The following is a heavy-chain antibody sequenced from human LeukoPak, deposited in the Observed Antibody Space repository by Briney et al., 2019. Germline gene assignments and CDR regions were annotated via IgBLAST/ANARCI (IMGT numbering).Heavy chain of an antibody. J-gene: IGHJ4*02. V-gene: IGHV3-23*01. CDR2: LSGLGDDP. CDR1: GFTFDTYA. Sequence: GGSLRPSCAASGFTFDTYAMSWVRQAPGKGLEWVSTLSGLGDDPYYADSVKGRFTISRDNSKNTLYLHINSLRVEDTAVYYCARAVIPSTSRHFDYWGQGTQVTVSS. CDR3: ARAVIPSTSRHFDY. D-gene: IGHD2-2*01.